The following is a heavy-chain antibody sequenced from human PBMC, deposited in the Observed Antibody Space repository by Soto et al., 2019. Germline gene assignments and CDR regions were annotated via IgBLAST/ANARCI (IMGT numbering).Heavy chain of an antibody. J-gene: IGHJ5*01. V-gene: IGHV4-4*02. D-gene: IGHD1-7*01. CDR3: ATSPLILGTFTPLDS. Sequence: QVQLQESGPGLVKPSGTLSLTCAVSGDSISSTNWWTWVRQPPGKGLEWIGEIYHSGTTNYNPSLKIPVTISVHKSKDQFSLKLNSVAAADAAVYYCATSPLILGTFTPLDSWGQGTLVPVSS. CDR1: GDSISSTNW. CDR2: IYHSGTT.